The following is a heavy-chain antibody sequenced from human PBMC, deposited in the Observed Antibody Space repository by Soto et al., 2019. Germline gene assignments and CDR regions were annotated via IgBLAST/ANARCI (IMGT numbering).Heavy chain of an antibody. CDR2: ISSSGSKI. Sequence: EVQLVESGGGLVQPGGSLRLSCAASGFTFSIYSMNLVRQAPGKGLEWVSYISSSGSKIYSADSLKGRFTISRDNAKNSLYLQMNSLRAEDTAVYYCARDLLAGMDVWGQGTTVTVSS. V-gene: IGHV3-48*01. CDR1: GFTFSIYS. CDR3: ARDLLAGMDV. J-gene: IGHJ6*02.